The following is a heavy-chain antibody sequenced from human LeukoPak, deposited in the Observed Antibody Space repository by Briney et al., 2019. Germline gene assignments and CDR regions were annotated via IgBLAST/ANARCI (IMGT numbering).Heavy chain of an antibody. V-gene: IGHV3-74*01. CDR1: GFTFSSYW. CDR3: ARRVRRLGFGELLAGYSYYYYYYMDV. J-gene: IGHJ6*03. CDR2: INSDGSST. D-gene: IGHD3-10*01. Sequence: GGSLRLSCAASGFTFSSYWMHWVRQAPGKGLVWVSRINSDGSSTSYADSVKGRFTISRDNAKNTLYLQMSSLRAEDTAVYYCARRVRRLGFGELLAGYSYYYYYYMDVWGKGTTVTISS.